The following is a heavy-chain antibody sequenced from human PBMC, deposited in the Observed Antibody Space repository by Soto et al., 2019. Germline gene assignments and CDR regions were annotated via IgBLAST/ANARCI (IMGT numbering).Heavy chain of an antibody. CDR1: GFTFSNYG. V-gene: IGHV3-30*18. CDR3: AKDPKCCTIGSHFLDNCFDP. Sequence: GGSLRLSCAASGFTFSNYGMHWVRQTPGKGLEWVAVISYDGSHQFYTDSVKGRFTISRDNSKNTLYLQMNSLKTEDTAMYYCAKDPKCCTIGSHFLDNCFDPWGQGTLVTVSS. CDR2: ISYDGSHQ. D-gene: IGHD2-8*01. J-gene: IGHJ5*02.